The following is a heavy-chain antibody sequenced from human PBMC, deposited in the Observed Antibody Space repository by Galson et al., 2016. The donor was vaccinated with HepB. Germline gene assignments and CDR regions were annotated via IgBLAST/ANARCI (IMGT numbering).Heavy chain of an antibody. CDR2: FDPEDGET. Sequence: SVKVSCKVSGYTLTELAMHWVRQAPGKGLEWMGGFDPEDGETIYAQKFQGRVTMPEDTSTDTAYMELSSLRSEDTAVYYCAAEGTVDSVDYWGQGTLVTVSS. V-gene: IGHV1-24*01. D-gene: IGHD5-18*01. CDR3: AAEGTVDSVDY. CDR1: GYTLTELA. J-gene: IGHJ4*02.